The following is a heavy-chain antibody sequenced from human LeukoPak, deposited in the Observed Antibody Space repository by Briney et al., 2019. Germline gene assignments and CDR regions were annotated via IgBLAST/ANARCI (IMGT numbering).Heavy chain of an antibody. Sequence: SEALSLTCTVSGGSISSYYWSWIRQPPGEGLEWIGYIYYSGSTNYNPSLKSRVTISVDTSKNQFSLKLSSVTAADTAVYYCARARYSSSWYRGRNWFDPWGQGTLVTVSS. J-gene: IGHJ5*02. CDR3: ARARYSSSWYRGRNWFDP. CDR2: IYYSGST. CDR1: GGSISSYY. V-gene: IGHV4-59*01. D-gene: IGHD6-13*01.